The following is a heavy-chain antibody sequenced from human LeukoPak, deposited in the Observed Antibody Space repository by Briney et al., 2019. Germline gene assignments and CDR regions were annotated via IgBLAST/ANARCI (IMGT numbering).Heavy chain of an antibody. D-gene: IGHD2-2*01. CDR1: GGSISSYY. J-gene: IGHJ6*02. Sequence: SETLSLTCTVSGGSISSYYWSWIRQPAGKGLEWIGRIYTSGSTNYNPSLKSRVTMSVDTSKNQFSLKLSSVTAADTAVYYCARGYCSSTSCYPPYYYGMDVWGQGTTVTVSS. V-gene: IGHV4-4*07. CDR3: ARGYCSSTSCYPPYYYGMDV. CDR2: IYTSGST.